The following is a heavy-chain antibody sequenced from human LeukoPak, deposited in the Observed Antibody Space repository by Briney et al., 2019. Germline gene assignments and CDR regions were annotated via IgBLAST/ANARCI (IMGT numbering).Heavy chain of an antibody. Sequence: QPGGSLRLSCAASGFTFSSYAMSWVRQAPGKGLEWVSAISGSGGSTYYADSVKGRFTISRDNSKNTLYLQMNSLRAEDTAVYYCAKDKTGGVYYYDSSGITGFDYWGQGTLVTVSS. CDR2: ISGSGGST. D-gene: IGHD3-22*01. V-gene: IGHV3-23*01. CDR3: AKDKTGGVYYYDSSGITGFDY. CDR1: GFTFSSYA. J-gene: IGHJ4*02.